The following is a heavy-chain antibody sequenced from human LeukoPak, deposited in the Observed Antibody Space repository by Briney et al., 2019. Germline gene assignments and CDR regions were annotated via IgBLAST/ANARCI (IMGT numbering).Heavy chain of an antibody. V-gene: IGHV4-38-2*02. CDR1: GYSVSNDYY. Sequence: SETLSLTCTVSGYSVSNDYYWGWIRQPPGKGLEWIGTIYHSGSTFYNPSLKSRVTISVDTSKNQFSLKLSSVTAADTAVYYCAREDGYNLKSSDYWGQGTLVTVSS. CDR3: AREDGYNLKSSDY. D-gene: IGHD5-24*01. J-gene: IGHJ4*02. CDR2: IYHSGST.